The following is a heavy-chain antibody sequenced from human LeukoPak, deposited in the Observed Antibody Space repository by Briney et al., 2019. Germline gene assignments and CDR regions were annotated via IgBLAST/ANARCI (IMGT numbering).Heavy chain of an antibody. J-gene: IGHJ4*02. CDR2: ITPIFGTA. CDR3: RYSGYDHYFDY. V-gene: IGHV1-69*01. CDR1: GGTFSSYA. Sequence: SVKVSCKASGGTFSSYAISWVRQAPGQGLEWMGGITPIFGTADYAQKFQGRVTITADESTSTAYMELSSLRSEDTAVYYCRYSGYDHYFDYWGQGTLVTVSS. D-gene: IGHD5-12*01.